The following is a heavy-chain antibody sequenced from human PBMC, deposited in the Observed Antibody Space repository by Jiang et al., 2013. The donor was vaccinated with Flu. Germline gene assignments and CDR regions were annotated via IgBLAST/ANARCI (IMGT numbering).Heavy chain of an antibody. CDR2: FDPEDGET. CDR3: ATRTGDWGHYYFDY. Sequence: KVSCKVSGYTLTELSMHWVRQAPGKGLEWMGGFDPEDGETIYAQKFQGRVTMTEDTSTDTAYMELSSLRSEDTAVYYCATRTGDWGHYYFDYWGQGTLVTVSS. D-gene: IGHD7-27*01. V-gene: IGHV1-24*01. CDR1: GYTLTELS. J-gene: IGHJ4*02.